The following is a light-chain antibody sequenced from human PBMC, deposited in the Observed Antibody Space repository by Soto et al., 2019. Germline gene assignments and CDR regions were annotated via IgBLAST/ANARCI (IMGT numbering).Light chain of an antibody. CDR2: GVS. Sequence: VLTQSPGTASLSPGERATLSSRASQSATSSYLAWYQKKPGQDPRILIYGVSSRATGIPDRFSGSGAGTDFTLTISRLETEDFAVYYCQQYGDSTLTFGGGTKVDIK. CDR1: QSATSSY. CDR3: QQYGDSTLT. V-gene: IGKV3-20*01. J-gene: IGKJ4*01.